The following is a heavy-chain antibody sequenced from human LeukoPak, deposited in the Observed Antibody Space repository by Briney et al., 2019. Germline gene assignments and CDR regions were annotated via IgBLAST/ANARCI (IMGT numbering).Heavy chain of an antibody. CDR2: INHSGST. Sequence: SETLSLTCAVYGGSFSGYYWSSIRQPPGKGLEWIGEINHSGSTNYNPSLKSRVTISVDTSKNQFSLKLSSVTAADTAVYYCARGGKGRGIVVVPAAIESWFDPWGQGTLVTVSS. V-gene: IGHV4-34*01. D-gene: IGHD2-2*02. CDR3: ARGGKGRGIVVVPAAIESWFDP. J-gene: IGHJ5*02. CDR1: GGSFSGYY.